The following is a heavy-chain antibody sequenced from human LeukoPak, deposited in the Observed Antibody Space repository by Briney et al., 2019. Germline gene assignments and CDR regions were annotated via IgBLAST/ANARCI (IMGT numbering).Heavy chain of an antibody. J-gene: IGHJ2*01. Sequence: GGSLRLSCTASGFAFSSYWMHWVRQAPGKGLVWVSRVNGDGSETTYADSVKGRFTISRDNAKNTLYLQMNSLRAEDTAVYYCARDLGYYDSSGYQAADWYFDLWGRGTLVTVSS. CDR2: VNGDGSET. CDR1: GFAFSSYW. D-gene: IGHD3-22*01. V-gene: IGHV3-74*01. CDR3: ARDLGYYDSSGYQAADWYFDL.